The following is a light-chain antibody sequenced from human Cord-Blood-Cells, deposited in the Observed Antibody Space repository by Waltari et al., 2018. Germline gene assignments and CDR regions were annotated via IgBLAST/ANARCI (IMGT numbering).Light chain of an antibody. CDR3: SSYTSSSTLV. J-gene: IGLJ1*01. CDR2: DVS. CDR1: SSDVGGYNY. Sequence: QSALTQPASVSGSPGQSITISCTGTSSDVGGYNYVSWYQHHPGKAPKLMLYDVSNRPSGVSNRFSGSKSGNTASLTISGLQAEDEADYYCSSYTSSSTLVFGTGTKVTVL. V-gene: IGLV2-14*03.